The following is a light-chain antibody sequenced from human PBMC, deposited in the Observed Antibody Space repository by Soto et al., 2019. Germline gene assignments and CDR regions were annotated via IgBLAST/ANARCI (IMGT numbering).Light chain of an antibody. J-gene: IGKJ1*01. CDR2: KAS. Sequence: IQMTQSPSTLSASVGDRVTITCRASQSISSWMAWYQQKPGKVPKLMIYKASILESGVPSTFNVSGSGTEFTVTICSLRPDDFATYYWQQYNSVFGQGTKVEIK. CDR1: QSISSW. CDR3: QQYNSV. V-gene: IGKV1-5*03.